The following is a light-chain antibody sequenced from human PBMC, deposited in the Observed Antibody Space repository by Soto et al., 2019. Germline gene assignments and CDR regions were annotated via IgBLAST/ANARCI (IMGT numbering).Light chain of an antibody. CDR1: SSDVGVYKY. J-gene: IGLJ1*01. V-gene: IGLV2-8*01. Sequence: QSALTQPASVSGSPGQSITISCTGTSSDVGVYKYVSWYQQHPGKAPKLMIYEVTKRPSDIPDRFSGSKSGNTASLTVSGLQAEDEADYYCSSYAGTNNYVFGTGTKLTVL. CDR2: EVT. CDR3: SSYAGTNNYV.